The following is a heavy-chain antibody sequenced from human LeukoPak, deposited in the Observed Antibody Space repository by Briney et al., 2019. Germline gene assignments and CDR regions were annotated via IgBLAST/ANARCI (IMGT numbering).Heavy chain of an antibody. Sequence: ASVKVSCKASGYTFTSYGISWVRQAPGQGLEWMGWISAYNGNTNYAQKLQGRVTMTRDTSTSTVYMELSSLRSEDTAVYYCAREAGYYGSGRNWFDPWGQGTLVTVSS. D-gene: IGHD3-10*01. CDR2: ISAYNGNT. CDR1: GYTFTSYG. J-gene: IGHJ5*02. V-gene: IGHV1-18*01. CDR3: AREAGYYGSGRNWFDP.